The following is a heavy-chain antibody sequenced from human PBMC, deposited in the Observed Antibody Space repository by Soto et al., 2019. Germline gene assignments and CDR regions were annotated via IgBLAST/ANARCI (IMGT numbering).Heavy chain of an antibody. CDR2: ISDSGVNT. D-gene: IGHD6-25*01. CDR1: GFTFSNYA. V-gene: IGHV3-23*01. Sequence: LRLSCTASGFTFSNYAMSWVRQAPGMGLEWVSTISDSGVNTFFGDSMKDRFTISRDNSKSTVYLQLNTVRAEDTAIYYCARAIAAGLFDYWGPATLVTVSS. J-gene: IGHJ4*02. CDR3: ARAIAAGLFDY.